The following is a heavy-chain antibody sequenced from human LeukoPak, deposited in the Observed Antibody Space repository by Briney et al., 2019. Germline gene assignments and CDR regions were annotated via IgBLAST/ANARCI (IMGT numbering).Heavy chain of an antibody. CDR1: GGTFSSYA. D-gene: IGHD2-2*01. CDR3: ARAIVPAATYYYYYYMDV. J-gene: IGHJ6*03. V-gene: IGHV1-69*05. Sequence: GASVKVSCKASGGTFSSYAISWVRQAPGQGLEWMGGIIPIFGTANYAQKFQGRVTITTDESTSTAYMELSSLRSEDTAVYYCARAIVPAATYYYYYYMDVWGKGTTVTVSS. CDR2: IIPIFGTA.